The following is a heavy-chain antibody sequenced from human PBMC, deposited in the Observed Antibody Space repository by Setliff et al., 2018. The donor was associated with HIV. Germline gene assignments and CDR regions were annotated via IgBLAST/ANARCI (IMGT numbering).Heavy chain of an antibody. D-gene: IGHD5-12*01. CDR3: ARDAGYSGSAWNY. J-gene: IGHJ4*02. Sequence: SVKVSCKASGGTFSSYAFTWVRQAPGQGLEWMGGITPIFGTATYAQKFQGRVTITADEATSTVYMELSSLRSEDTAVFYCARDAGYSGSAWNYWGQGTLVTVSS. CDR1: GGTFSSYA. CDR2: ITPIFGTA. V-gene: IGHV1-69*13.